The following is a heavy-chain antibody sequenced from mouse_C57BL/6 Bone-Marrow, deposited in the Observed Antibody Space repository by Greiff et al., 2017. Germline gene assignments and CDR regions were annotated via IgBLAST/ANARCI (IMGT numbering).Heavy chain of an antibody. J-gene: IGHJ2*01. D-gene: IGHD2-1*01. Sequence: EVQGVESGGGLVQPGGSMKLSCAASGFTFSDAWMDWVRQSPEKGLEWVAEIRNKANNHATYYAESVKGRFTISRDDSKSSVYLQMNSLRAEDTGIYYCTPDGNYEGFDYWGQGTTLTVSS. CDR3: TPDGNYEGFDY. CDR2: IRNKANNHAT. V-gene: IGHV6-6*01. CDR1: GFTFSDAW.